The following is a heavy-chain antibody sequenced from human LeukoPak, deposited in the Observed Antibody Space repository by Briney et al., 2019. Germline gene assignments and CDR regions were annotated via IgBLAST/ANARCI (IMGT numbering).Heavy chain of an antibody. Sequence: SETLSLTCTVSGGSISSYYWSWIRQPAGKGLEWIGRIYTSGSTNYNPSLKSRVTMSVDTSKNQFYLNLSFVTAADTAVYYCARRYYYNLGSFPFDFWGQGTLVTVSS. V-gene: IGHV4-4*07. CDR2: IYTSGST. J-gene: IGHJ4*02. CDR3: ARRYYYNLGSFPFDF. D-gene: IGHD2/OR15-2a*01. CDR1: GGSISSYY.